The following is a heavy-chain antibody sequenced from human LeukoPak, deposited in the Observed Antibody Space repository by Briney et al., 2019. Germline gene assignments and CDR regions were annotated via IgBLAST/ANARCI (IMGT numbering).Heavy chain of an antibody. J-gene: IGHJ4*02. Sequence: GRSLRLSCAASGFTFSTYWMSWVRQAPGKGLEWVANIKQDGSEKYYVESVKGRFTISRDNAKNSLYLQMNSLRAEDTAVYYCARAPVTGYCSSSSCRQYYFDYWGQGTLVTVSS. D-gene: IGHD2-2*01. CDR3: ARAPVTGYCSSSSCRQYYFDY. CDR1: GFTFSTYW. V-gene: IGHV3-7*05. CDR2: IKQDGSEK.